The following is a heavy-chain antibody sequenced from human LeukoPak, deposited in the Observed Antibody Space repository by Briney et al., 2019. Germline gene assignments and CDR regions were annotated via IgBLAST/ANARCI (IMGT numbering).Heavy chain of an antibody. D-gene: IGHD2-15*01. V-gene: IGHV4-34*01. J-gene: IGHJ1*01. Sequence: SETLSLTCAVYGGSFSGYYWSWIRQPPGKGLEWLGEINHSGSTNYNPSLKSRVTISVDTSKNQFSLKLSSVTAADTAVYYCARRVCSGGSCYSEYFQHWGQGTLVTVSP. CDR3: ARRVCSGGSCYSEYFQH. CDR1: GGSFSGYY. CDR2: INHSGST.